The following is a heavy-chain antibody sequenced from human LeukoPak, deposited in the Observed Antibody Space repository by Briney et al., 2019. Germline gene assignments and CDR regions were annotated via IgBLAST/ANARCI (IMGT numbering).Heavy chain of an antibody. D-gene: IGHD1-26*01. CDR3: ARVMVGAAPYYFDY. J-gene: IGHJ4*02. CDR1: GGSFSGYY. CDR2: IYYSGST. Sequence: SETLSLTCAVYGGSFSGYYWSWIRQPPGKGLEWIGYIYYSGSTDYNPSLKSRVTISVDTSKNQFSLKLSSVTAADTAVYYCARVMVGAAPYYFDYWGQGTLVTVSS. V-gene: IGHV4-59*01.